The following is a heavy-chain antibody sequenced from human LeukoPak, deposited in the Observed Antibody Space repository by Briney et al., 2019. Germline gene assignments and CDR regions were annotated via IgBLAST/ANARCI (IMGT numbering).Heavy chain of an antibody. Sequence: SETLSLTCTVSGGSISSSSYYWGWIRQPPGKGLEWIGSIYYSGSTYYNPSLKSRVTISVDTSKNQFSLKLSSVTAADTAVYYCARVARIGLWLHPCCWGQGTLVTVSS. CDR3: ARVARIGLWLHPCC. J-gene: IGHJ4*02. D-gene: IGHD5-24*01. CDR2: IYYSGST. V-gene: IGHV4-39*07. CDR1: GGSISSSSYY.